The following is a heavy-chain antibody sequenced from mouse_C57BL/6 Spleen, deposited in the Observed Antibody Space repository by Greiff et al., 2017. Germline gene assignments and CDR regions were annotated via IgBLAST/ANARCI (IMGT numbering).Heavy chain of an antibody. CDR1: GFTFSSYA. J-gene: IGHJ2*01. D-gene: IGHD2-10*01. Sequence: EVHLVESGGGLVKPGGSLKLSCAASGFTFSSYAMSWVRQTPEKRLEWVATISDGGSYTYYPDNVKGRFTISRDNAKNNLYLQMSHLKSEDTAMYYCARGLLGDYWGQGTTLTVSS. CDR3: ARGLLGDY. V-gene: IGHV5-4*01. CDR2: ISDGGSYT.